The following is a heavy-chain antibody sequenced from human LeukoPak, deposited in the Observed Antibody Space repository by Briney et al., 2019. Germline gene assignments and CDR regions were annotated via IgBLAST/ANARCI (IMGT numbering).Heavy chain of an antibody. Sequence: GGSLRLSCTASGFTFGDYAMSWVRQAPGKGLEWVGFIRSKAYGGTTEYAASVKGRFTISRDDSKSIAYLQMNSLKTEDTAVYYRTQTDMATTRTFDYWGQGTLVTVSS. CDR3: TQTDMATTRTFDY. V-gene: IGHV3-49*04. CDR1: GFTFGDYA. CDR2: IRSKAYGGTT. D-gene: IGHD5-24*01. J-gene: IGHJ4*02.